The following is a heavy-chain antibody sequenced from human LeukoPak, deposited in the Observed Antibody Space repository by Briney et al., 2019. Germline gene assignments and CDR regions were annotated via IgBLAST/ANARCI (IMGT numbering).Heavy chain of an antibody. J-gene: IGHJ3*02. CDR1: GFTVSSNY. Sequence: GGSLRLSCAASGFTVSSNYMSWVRQAPGKGLEWVSYISSSSSTIYYADSVKGRFTISRGNAKNSLYLQMNSLRAEDTAVYYCAREKISSRSNAFDIWGQGTMVTVSS. CDR2: ISSSSSTI. D-gene: IGHD2-15*01. CDR3: AREKISSRSNAFDI. V-gene: IGHV3-48*04.